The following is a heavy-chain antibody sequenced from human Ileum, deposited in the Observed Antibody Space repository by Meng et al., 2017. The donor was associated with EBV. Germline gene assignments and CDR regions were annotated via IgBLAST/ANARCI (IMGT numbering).Heavy chain of an antibody. CDR2: ISAYNGNT. Sequence: QAELVQLGGEVEKPGASVKVSCKASGYTFTNYGITWVRQAPGQGLEWMGWISAYNGNTNYAQTLQGRVTMTTDASTSTAYMELGSLRSDDTAVYYCARVEVGITSGDYWGQGTLVTVSS. CDR3: ARVEVGITSGDY. J-gene: IGHJ4*02. D-gene: IGHD1-26*01. V-gene: IGHV1-18*01. CDR1: GYTFTNYG.